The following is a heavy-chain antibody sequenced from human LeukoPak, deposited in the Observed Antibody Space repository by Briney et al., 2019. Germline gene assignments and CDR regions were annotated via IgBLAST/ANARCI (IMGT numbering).Heavy chain of an antibody. Sequence: GASVKVSCKASGYTFTNYGNSWVRQAPGQGLDWMGWISAYNGNTNYAQKLQGRVTMTTDTSTSTAYMELRSLRSDDTAVYYCARDPMIVVVQGSAFDIWGQGTMVTVSS. J-gene: IGHJ3*02. CDR3: ARDPMIVVVQGSAFDI. CDR2: ISAYNGNT. D-gene: IGHD3-22*01. V-gene: IGHV1-18*01. CDR1: GYTFTNYG.